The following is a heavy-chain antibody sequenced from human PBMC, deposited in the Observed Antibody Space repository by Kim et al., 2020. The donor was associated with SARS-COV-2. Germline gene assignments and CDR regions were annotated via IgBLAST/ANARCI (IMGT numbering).Heavy chain of an antibody. CDR3: VRDLGLRFLGYNGLDV. CDR2: INPTGGST. V-gene: IGHV1-46*03. J-gene: IGHJ6*02. CDR1: GYIFTNYY. Sequence: ASVKVSCKASGYIFTNYYMHWVRQAPGQGLEWLGIINPTGGSTTYAQQFQGRLTMSRDTSRSLVYMEMTSLRSEDTAVYFCVRDLGLRFLGYNGLDVWGQ. D-gene: IGHD3-3*01.